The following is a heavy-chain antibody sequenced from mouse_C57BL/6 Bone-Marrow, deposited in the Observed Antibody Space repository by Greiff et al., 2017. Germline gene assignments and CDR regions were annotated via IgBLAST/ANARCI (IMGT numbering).Heavy chain of an antibody. D-gene: IGHD2-5*01. Sequence: QVQLQQPGAELVRPGTSVKLSCKASGYTFTSYWMHWVKQRPGQGLEWIGVIDPSDSYTNYNQKFKGKATLTVDTSSSTAYMPLSSLTSEDSAVYYCARKYSNYFDYWGQGTTLTVSS. J-gene: IGHJ2*01. V-gene: IGHV1-59*01. CDR3: ARKYSNYFDY. CDR1: GYTFTSYW. CDR2: IDPSDSYT.